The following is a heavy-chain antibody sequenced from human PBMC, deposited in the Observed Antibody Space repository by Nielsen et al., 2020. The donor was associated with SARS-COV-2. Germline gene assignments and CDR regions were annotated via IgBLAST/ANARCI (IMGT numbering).Heavy chain of an antibody. J-gene: IGHJ4*02. CDR3: ARDRWSSGRDDLQY. CDR1: GFTFSDYW. CDR2: INGDGGDK. Sequence: GESLKISCEVSGFTFSDYWMTWVRQAPGKGLEWVASINGDGGDKYYVDSVKGRFTISRDNPKNSMYLQMGSLWAEDTAVYYCARDRWSSGRDDLQYWGLGTLVTVSS. D-gene: IGHD6-19*01. V-gene: IGHV3-7*01.